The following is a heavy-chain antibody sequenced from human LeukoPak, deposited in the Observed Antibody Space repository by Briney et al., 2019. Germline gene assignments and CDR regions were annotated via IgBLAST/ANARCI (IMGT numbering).Heavy chain of an antibody. V-gene: IGHV4-59*01. CDR3: SRGWPGPI. J-gene: IGHJ3*02. CDR1: GGSISSYY. Sequence: SETLFITCTVAGGSISSYYWIWIRQHPGKGLEWIGYIYYSGSTNYNPSLKSRVTISVYTSKNQFSLKLSSVTAADTAASYYSRGWPGPIWGQGTMVTVSS. D-gene: IGHD2-15*01. CDR2: IYYSGST.